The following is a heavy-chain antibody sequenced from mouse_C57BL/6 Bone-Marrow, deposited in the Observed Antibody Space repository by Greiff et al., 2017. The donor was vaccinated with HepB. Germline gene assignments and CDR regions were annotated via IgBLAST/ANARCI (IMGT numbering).Heavy chain of an antibody. CDR2: IDPSDSYT. D-gene: IGHD1-1*02. V-gene: IGHV1-50*01. CDR1: GYTFTSYW. Sequence: QVQLQQPGAELVKPGASVKLSCKASGYTFTSYWMQWVKQRPGQGLEWIGEIDPSDSYTNYNQKFKGKATLTVDTSSSKAYMQLSSLTSEDSAVYYCARSGWWGQGTTLTVSS. CDR3: ARSGW. J-gene: IGHJ2*01.